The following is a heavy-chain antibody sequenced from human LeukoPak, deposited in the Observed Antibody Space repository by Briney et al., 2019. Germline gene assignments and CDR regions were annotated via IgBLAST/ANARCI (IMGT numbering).Heavy chain of an antibody. CDR1: GGSISSGGYY. Sequence: PSETLSLTCTVSGGSISSGGYYWSWIRQHPGKGLEWIGYMYYSGSTYYNPSLKSRVTISVDTSKNQFSLKLSSVTAADTAVYYCASSPGGYSYGPTAYYYYYGMDVWGQGTTVTVSS. CDR3: ASSPGGYSYGPTAYYYYYGMDV. D-gene: IGHD5-18*01. J-gene: IGHJ6*02. CDR2: MYYSGST. V-gene: IGHV4-31*03.